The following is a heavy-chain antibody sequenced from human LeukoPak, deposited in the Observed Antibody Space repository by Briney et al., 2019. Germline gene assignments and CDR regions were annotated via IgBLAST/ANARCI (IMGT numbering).Heavy chain of an antibody. CDR1: GFTFSSYA. CDR2: ISGSGGST. Sequence: GGSLRLSCAASGFTFSSYAMSWVRQAPGKGLEWVSAISGSGGSTYYADSVKGRFTISRDNSRDTLYLQVNSLRAEDTVVYYCAKGYYDYVWGSYYFDYWGQGTLVTVSS. J-gene: IGHJ4*02. D-gene: IGHD3-16*01. CDR3: AKGYYDYVWGSYYFDY. V-gene: IGHV3-23*01.